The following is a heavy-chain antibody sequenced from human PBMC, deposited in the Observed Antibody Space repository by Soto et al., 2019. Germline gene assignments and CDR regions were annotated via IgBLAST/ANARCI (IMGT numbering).Heavy chain of an antibody. D-gene: IGHD2-21*02. Sequence: ASVKVSCKASGYTFTGYYMHWVRQAPGQGLEWMGWINPNSGGTNYAQKFQGWVTMTRDTSISTAYMELSRLRSDDTAVYYCATCGGDCYGAFDIWGQGTMVTVSS. CDR1: GYTFTGYY. J-gene: IGHJ3*02. V-gene: IGHV1-2*04. CDR2: INPNSGGT. CDR3: ATCGGDCYGAFDI.